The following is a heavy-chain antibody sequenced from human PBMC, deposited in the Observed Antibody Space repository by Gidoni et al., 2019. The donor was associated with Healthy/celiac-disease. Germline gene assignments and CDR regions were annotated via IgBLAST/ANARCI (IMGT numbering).Heavy chain of an antibody. V-gene: IGHV4-34*01. J-gene: IGHJ5*02. CDR3: ARGLCGSTSCYTRAENWFDP. D-gene: IGHD2-2*02. Sequence: QVQLQQWGAGLLKPSETLSLTCAVYGGFFSGYYWSWIRQPPGKGLEWIGEINHSGSTNYNPSLKSRVTISVDTSKNQFSLKLSSVTAADTAVYYCARGLCGSTSCYTRAENWFDPWGQGTLVTVSS. CDR1: GGFFSGYY. CDR2: INHSGST.